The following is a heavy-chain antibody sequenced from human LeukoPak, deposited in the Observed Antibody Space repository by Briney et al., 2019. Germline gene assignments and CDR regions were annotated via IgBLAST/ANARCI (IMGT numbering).Heavy chain of an antibody. V-gene: IGHV3-7*01. J-gene: IGHJ5*02. D-gene: IGHD5-24*01. Sequence: PGGSLRLSCAASAFTFSNYWMSWVRRSPGKGLEWVANIRQDGSEKYCVGSVKGRFTISRDNAKNSLYLQMNTLRDEDTAMYYCVIADGFPRSVLGSWGQGTLVTVSS. CDR1: AFTFSNYW. CDR3: VIADGFPRSVLGS. CDR2: IRQDGSEK.